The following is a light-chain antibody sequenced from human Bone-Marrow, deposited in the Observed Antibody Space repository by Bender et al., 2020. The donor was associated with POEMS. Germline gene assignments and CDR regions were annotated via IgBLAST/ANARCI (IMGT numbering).Light chain of an antibody. V-gene: IGLV3-25*02. CDR3: QSTDSINSYVV. CDR1: ALPNQY. CDR2: KDT. J-gene: IGLJ3*02. Sequence: SYELTQPPSVSVSPGQTARVTCSGDALPNQYVSWYQQKPGQAPVLMIYKDTERPSVIPARFSGSTSGTTVTLTIIGVQAEEEADYYCQSTDSINSYVVFGGGTKLTVL.